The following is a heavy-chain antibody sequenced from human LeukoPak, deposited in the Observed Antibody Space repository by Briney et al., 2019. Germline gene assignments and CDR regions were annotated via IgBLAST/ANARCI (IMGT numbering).Heavy chain of an antibody. Sequence: PGGSLRLSCAASGFTFSSYGMHWVRQAPGKGLEWVAVIWYDGSNKYYADSVKGRFTISRDNSKNTLYLQMNSLRAEDTAVYYCAKDLSDYGDFPIDYWGQGTLVTASS. D-gene: IGHD4-17*01. CDR3: AKDLSDYGDFPIDY. J-gene: IGHJ4*02. CDR1: GFTFSSYG. V-gene: IGHV3-33*06. CDR2: IWYDGSNK.